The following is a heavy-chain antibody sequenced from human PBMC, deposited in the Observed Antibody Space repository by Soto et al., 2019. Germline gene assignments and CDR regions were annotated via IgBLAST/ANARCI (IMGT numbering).Heavy chain of an antibody. CDR2: ISGSGGST. D-gene: IGHD1-26*01. Sequence: EVQLLESGGGLVQPGGSLRLSCAASGFTFSSYAMSWVRQAPGKGLEWVSAISGSGGSTYYADSVKGRFTISRDNSKKKMYLQMNSLRAEDTAVYYCAKARSGRYFYYYYYGMAFWGQGTTVTVSS. CDR3: AKARSGRYFYYYYYGMAF. J-gene: IGHJ6*02. CDR1: GFTFSSYA. V-gene: IGHV3-23*01.